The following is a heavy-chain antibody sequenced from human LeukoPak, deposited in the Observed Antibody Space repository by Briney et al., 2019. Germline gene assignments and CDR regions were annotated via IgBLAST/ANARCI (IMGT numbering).Heavy chain of an antibody. CDR3: ARDRYYYDSSGYYSENWFDP. J-gene: IGHJ5*02. CDR2: IYSGGST. Sequence: PGGSLRLSCAASGFTVSSNYMSWVRQAPGKGLEWVSDIYSGGSTYYADSVKGRFTISRDNSKNTQYLQMNSLRAEDTAVYYCARDRYYYDSSGYYSENWFDPWGQGTLVTVSS. V-gene: IGHV3-53*01. D-gene: IGHD3-22*01. CDR1: GFTVSSNY.